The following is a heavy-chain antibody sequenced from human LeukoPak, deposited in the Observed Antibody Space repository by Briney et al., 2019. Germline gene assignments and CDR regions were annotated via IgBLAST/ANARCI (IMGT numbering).Heavy chain of an antibody. V-gene: IGHV1-46*01. CDR2: VNPSGGST. J-gene: IGHJ4*02. CDR1: GGTFSSYA. CDR3: ARDREEGYDYVWGSYRSAHEPRYYFDY. Sequence: ASVKVSCKASGGTFSSYAISWVRQAPGQGLEWMGIVNPSGGSTSYAQKFQGRVTMTRDTSTSTVYMELSSLRSEDTAVYYCARDREEGYDYVWGSYRSAHEPRYYFDYWGQGTLVTVSS. D-gene: IGHD3-16*02.